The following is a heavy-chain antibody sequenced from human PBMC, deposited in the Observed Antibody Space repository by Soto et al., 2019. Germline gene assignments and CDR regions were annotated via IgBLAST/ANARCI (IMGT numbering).Heavy chain of an antibody. V-gene: IGHV3-23*01. CDR1: GFTFSSYA. J-gene: IGHJ4*02. Sequence: EVQLLESGGGLVQPGGSLRLSCAASGFTFSSYAMSWVRQSPGKGLEWVSGISGSGRSTYYADSVKGRFTISRDNSKNTLYLQMHSLRAEDTAVYYCAKEEGYSSAWTEIDYWGQGTLVTVSS. D-gene: IGHD6-19*01. CDR3: AKEEGYSSAWTEIDY. CDR2: ISGSGRST.